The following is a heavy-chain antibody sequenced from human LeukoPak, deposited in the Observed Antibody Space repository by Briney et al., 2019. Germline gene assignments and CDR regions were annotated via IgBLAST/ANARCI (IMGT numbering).Heavy chain of an antibody. Sequence: GGSLRLSCAASGFSFSSYTMNWVRQAPGKGLEWVSSISSSSSYIYYADSVKGRFTISRDNAKNSLYLQMNSLRAEDTAVYYCAREGCSGGSCYFDYWGQGTLVTVSS. D-gene: IGHD2-15*01. CDR3: AREGCSGGSCYFDY. V-gene: IGHV3-21*04. J-gene: IGHJ4*02. CDR1: GFSFSSYT. CDR2: ISSSSSYI.